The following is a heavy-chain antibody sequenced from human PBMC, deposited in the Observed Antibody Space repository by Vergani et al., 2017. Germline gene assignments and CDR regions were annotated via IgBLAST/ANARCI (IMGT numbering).Heavy chain of an antibody. CDR2: IYSGGST. CDR1: GFTVSSNY. Sequence: EVQLVETGGGLIQPGGSLRLSCAASGFTVSSNYMSWVRQAPGKGLEWVSVIYSGGSTYYADSVKGRFTISRDNSKNTLYLQMNSLRAEDTAVYYCARESYKNWGNRYFDYWGQGTLVTVSS. V-gene: IGHV3-53*02. CDR3: ARESYKNWGNRYFDY. J-gene: IGHJ4*02. D-gene: IGHD5-24*01.